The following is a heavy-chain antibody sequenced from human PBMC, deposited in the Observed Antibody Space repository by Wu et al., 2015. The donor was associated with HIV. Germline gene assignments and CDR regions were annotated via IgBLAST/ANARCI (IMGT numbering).Heavy chain of an antibody. J-gene: IGHJ6*02. Sequence: QVQLVQSGAEVKKPGASVKVSCKASGYTFTGYYMHWVRQAPGQGLEWMGWINPNSGGTNYAQKFQGRVTMTRDTSISTAYMELSRLRSDDTAVYYCARDPTVDYGADYYGMDVWGQGTTVTVSS. CDR3: ARDPTVDYGADYYGMDV. V-gene: IGHV1-2*02. D-gene: IGHD4-17*01. CDR1: GYTFTGYY. CDR2: INPNSGGT.